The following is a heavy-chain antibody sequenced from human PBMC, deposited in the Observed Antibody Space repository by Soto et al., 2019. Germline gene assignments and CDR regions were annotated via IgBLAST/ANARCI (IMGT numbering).Heavy chain of an antibody. Sequence: GESLKISCRGSGYSFTSYWISWVRQMPGKGLEWMGRIDPSDSYTNYSPSFQGHVTISADKSISTAYLQWSSLKASDTAMYYCARHPPRITIFGVVIRTMDVWGQGTTVTVSS. CDR3: ARHPPRITIFGVVIRTMDV. V-gene: IGHV5-10-1*01. CDR1: GYSFTSYW. CDR2: IDPSDSYT. J-gene: IGHJ6*02. D-gene: IGHD3-3*01.